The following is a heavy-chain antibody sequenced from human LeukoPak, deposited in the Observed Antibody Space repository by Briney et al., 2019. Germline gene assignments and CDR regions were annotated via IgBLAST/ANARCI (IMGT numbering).Heavy chain of an antibody. CDR1: GFTLSSYS. CDR3: ARASTVTPFDP. Sequence: GGSLRLSCAASGFTLSSYSMNWVRQAPGKGLEWVSSISSSSYIYYADSVKGRFTISRDNAKNSLYLQMNSLRAEDTAVYYCARASTVTPFDPWGQGTLVTVSS. J-gene: IGHJ5*02. CDR2: ISSSSYI. V-gene: IGHV3-21*01. D-gene: IGHD4-17*01.